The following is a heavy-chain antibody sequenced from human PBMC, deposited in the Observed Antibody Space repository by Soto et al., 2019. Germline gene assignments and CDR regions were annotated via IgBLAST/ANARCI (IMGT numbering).Heavy chain of an antibody. CDR3: ARRITRPERFDY. Sequence: QLQLQEAGPGLVKPSATLSLTCTVSGGSISRSSYYWCWIRQPPGKGLEWIGTVYYSGNTYYNPSLQSRVTISVDTAKNPFSLKLTSATAADTAVYYCARRITRPERFDYWGQGALVTVSS. CDR1: GGSISRSSYY. D-gene: IGHD1-20*01. CDR2: VYYSGNT. J-gene: IGHJ4*02. V-gene: IGHV4-39*02.